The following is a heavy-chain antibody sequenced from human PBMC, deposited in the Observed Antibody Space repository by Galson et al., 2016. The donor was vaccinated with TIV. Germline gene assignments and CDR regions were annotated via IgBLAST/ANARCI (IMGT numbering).Heavy chain of an antibody. J-gene: IGHJ4*02. CDR2: IYWDDDK. D-gene: IGHD3-10*01. CDR3: ARSTARGACIDY. Sequence: ALVKPTQTLTLTCSFSGFSLSTSGVSVGWIRQPPGKALECLALIYWDDDKFYSTSLKSRLTISKDTSKNQVVLRMMNLDPEDTATYFCARSTARGACIDYWGQGTLVTVSS. CDR1: GFSLSTSGVS. V-gene: IGHV2-70*13.